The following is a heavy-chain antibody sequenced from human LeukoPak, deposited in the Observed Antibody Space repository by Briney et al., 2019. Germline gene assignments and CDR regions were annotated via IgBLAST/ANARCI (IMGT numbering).Heavy chain of an antibody. CDR3: ARRTGSGTYYSLFFDY. D-gene: IGHD1-26*01. CDR1: GYRFTAYW. CDR2: IHPVDSDT. J-gene: IGHJ4*02. V-gene: IGHV5-51*01. Sequence: GASLQISSKASGYRFTAYWIGWVRQLPGKGLEWMGVIHPVDSDTTYSPSFQGQVTISADKSNNIAYLEWDSLKASDSGTYYCARRTGSGTYYSLFFDYWGQGALVTVSS.